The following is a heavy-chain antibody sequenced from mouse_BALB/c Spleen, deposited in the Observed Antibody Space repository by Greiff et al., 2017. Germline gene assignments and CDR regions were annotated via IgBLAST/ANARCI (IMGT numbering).Heavy chain of an antibody. D-gene: IGHD2-4*01. CDR3: ARGDYDYDEETWFAY. CDR2: ISSGGST. CDR1: GFTFSSYA. V-gene: IGHV5-6-5*01. J-gene: IGHJ3*01. Sequence: EVMLVESGGGLVKPGGSLKLSCAASGFTFSSYAMSWVRQTPEKRLEWVASISSGGSTYYPDSVKGRFTISRDNARNILYLQMSSLRSEDTAMYYCARGDYDYDEETWFAYWGQGTLVTVSA.